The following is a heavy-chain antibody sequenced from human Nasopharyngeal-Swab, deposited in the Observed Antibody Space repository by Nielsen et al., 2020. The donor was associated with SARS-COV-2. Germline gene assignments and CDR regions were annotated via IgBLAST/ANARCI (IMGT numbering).Heavy chain of an antibody. V-gene: IGHV4-59*11. CDR2: ISHNSGT. CDR3: AKEGATGWFDP. J-gene: IGHJ5*02. Sequence: SDTLSLTCTLSGVSISSPYWSWIRQPPGKGLEWIGYISHNSGTNYNPSLKSRVTMFMDTSKNQFSLKLRSVTAADTAVYYCAKEGATGWFDPWGQGTLVTVSS. CDR1: GVSISSPY.